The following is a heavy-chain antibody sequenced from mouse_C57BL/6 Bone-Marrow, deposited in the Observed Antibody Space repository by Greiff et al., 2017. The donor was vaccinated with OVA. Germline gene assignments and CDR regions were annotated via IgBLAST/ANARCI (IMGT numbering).Heavy chain of an antibody. D-gene: IGHD1-1*01. CDR1: GFSLTSYA. J-gene: IGHJ1*03. CDR3: ARVTTVVASYWYLDV. CDR2: IWTGGGT. V-gene: IGHV2-9-1*01. Sequence: VKLLESGPGLVAPSQSLSITCTVSGFSLTSYAIRWVRHPPGKGLEWLGVIWTGGGTNYNAALISRLSISKDNSKSQVFLKMNSLQTDDTAMYYCARVTTVVASYWYLDVWGTGSTVTVSA.